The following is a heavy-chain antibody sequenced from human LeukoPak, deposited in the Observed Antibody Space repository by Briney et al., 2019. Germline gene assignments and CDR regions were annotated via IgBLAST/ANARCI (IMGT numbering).Heavy chain of an antibody. CDR2: INPNSGGT. D-gene: IGHD6-6*01. V-gene: IGHV1-2*02. J-gene: IGHJ6*03. CDR3: ARVIWYSSSSGVMDV. Sequence: ASVKVSCKASGYTFTGYYMHWVRQAPGQGLEWMGWINPNSGGTNYAQKFQGRVTMTRDTSISTAYMELSRLRSDDTDVYYCARVIWYSSSSGVMDVWGKGPTVTVSS. CDR1: GYTFTGYY.